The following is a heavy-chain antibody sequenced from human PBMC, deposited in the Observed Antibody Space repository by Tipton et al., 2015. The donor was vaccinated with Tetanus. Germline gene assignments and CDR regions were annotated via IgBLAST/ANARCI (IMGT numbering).Heavy chain of an antibody. J-gene: IGHJ4*02. Sequence: VQLVQSGAEVKKPGESLKISCKGSGYSFTSYWIGWVRQMPGKGLEWMGIIYPGDSDTRYSPSFQGQVTISADKSISTAYLQWSSLKASDTAMYYCARHRDSSSWYYYFDYWGQGTLVTVSS. V-gene: IGHV5-51*01. CDR3: ARHRDSSSWYYYFDY. D-gene: IGHD6-13*01. CDR1: GYSFTSYW. CDR2: IYPGDSDT.